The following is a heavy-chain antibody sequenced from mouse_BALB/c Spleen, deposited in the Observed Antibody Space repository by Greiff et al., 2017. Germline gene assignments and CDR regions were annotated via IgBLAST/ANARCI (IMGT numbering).Heavy chain of an antibody. CDR1: GYTFTSYW. CDR2: IYPGDGDT. V-gene: IGHV1-87*01. J-gene: IGHJ2*01. CDR3: ARETVN. D-gene: IGHD1-1*01. Sequence: QVHVKQSGAELVRPGASVKLSCKASGYTFTSYWMQWVKQRPGQGLEWIGAIYPGDGDTRYTQKFKGKATLTADKSSSTAYMQLSSLASEDSAVYYCARETVNWGQGTTLTVSS.